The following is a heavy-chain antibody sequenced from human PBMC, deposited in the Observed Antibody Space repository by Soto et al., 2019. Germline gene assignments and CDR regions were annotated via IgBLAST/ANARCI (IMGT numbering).Heavy chain of an antibody. J-gene: IGHJ4*02. CDR1: GYSFTTYW. CDR3: ARLDSKLEY. V-gene: IGHV5-51*01. Sequence: GESLKISCQGSGYSFTTYWSGWVRQMPGKGLEWMTIIYAGDSDTRYIPSFQVQVTISVDKSISTAYLQCRSLKASDTAIYYCARLDSKLEYRAQGTLDKVCS. CDR2: IYAGDSDT. D-gene: IGHD3-22*01.